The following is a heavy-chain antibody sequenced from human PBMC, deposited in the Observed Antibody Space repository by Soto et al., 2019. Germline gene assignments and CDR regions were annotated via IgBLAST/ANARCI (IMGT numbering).Heavy chain of an antibody. J-gene: IGHJ4*02. Sequence: SETLSLTCSVSGDSISGSSWSWIRQPPGKGLEWIAYMYFSGSTNYNPSLKSRLTISVDTSKNQFSLKLTSLTAADTAVYYCGRGSGLEFHWGQGNLGTSPQ. D-gene: IGHD6-19*01. CDR2: MYFSGST. CDR3: GRGSGLEFH. CDR1: GDSISGSS. V-gene: IGHV4-59*12.